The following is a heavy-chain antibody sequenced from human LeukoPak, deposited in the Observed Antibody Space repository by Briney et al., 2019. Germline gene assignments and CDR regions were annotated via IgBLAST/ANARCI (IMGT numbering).Heavy chain of an antibody. Sequence: QSGGSLRHSCTSSGFTFREFAVSWFRQAPGKGLEWIGFIRSSIYGGTPKAAASVKGRFIFSRDDSKGVAYLRMNSLKTDDTAVYYCSREWGNGNDLRPDSWGQGTLVTVSS. V-gene: IGHV3-49*03. CDR3: SREWGNGNDLRPDS. CDR2: IRSSIYGGTP. D-gene: IGHD1-1*01. J-gene: IGHJ4*02. CDR1: GFTFREFA.